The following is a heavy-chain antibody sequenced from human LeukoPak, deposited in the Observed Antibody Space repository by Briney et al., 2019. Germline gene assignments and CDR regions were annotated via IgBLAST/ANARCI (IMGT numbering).Heavy chain of an antibody. V-gene: IGHV4-4*02. CDR1: GDSISSSNW. CDR2: IYHSGST. CDR3: ARDQFPYYDSSGFYY. Sequence: PSGTLSLTCAVSGDSISSSNWWNWVRQPPGKGLEWIGEIYHSGSTNYNPSLKSRVTISVDKSKNQFSLKLNSVTAADTAVYYCARDQFPYYDSSGFYYWGQGTLVTVSS. J-gene: IGHJ4*02. D-gene: IGHD3-22*01.